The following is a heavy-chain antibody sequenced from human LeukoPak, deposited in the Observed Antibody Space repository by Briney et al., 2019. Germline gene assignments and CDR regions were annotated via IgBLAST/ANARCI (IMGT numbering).Heavy chain of an antibody. CDR3: AKSIAVAGTSPYFDY. V-gene: IGHV3-23*01. Sequence: PGGSLRLYCAASGFTFSSYAMSWVRQAPGKGLEWVSAISGSGGSTYYADSVKGRFTISRDNSKNTLYLQMNSLRAEDTAVYYCAKSIAVAGTSPYFDYWGQGTLVTVSS. J-gene: IGHJ4*02. D-gene: IGHD6-19*01. CDR2: ISGSGGST. CDR1: GFTFSSYA.